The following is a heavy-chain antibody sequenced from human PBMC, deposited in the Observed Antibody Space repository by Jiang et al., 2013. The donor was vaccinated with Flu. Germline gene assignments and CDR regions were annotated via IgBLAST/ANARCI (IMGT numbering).Heavy chain of an antibody. CDR1: GYSFTSNW. CDR3: ARLRENGYNLGLFDF. Sequence: GAEVKKPGESLRISCKTSGYSFTSNWISWVRQMPGKGLEWMGRIDPSDSYSNFSPSFQGHVNISADKSTSIVYLQWRSLKASDTAMYYCARLRENGYNLGLFDFWGQGTLVTVSS. V-gene: IGHV5-10-1*01. D-gene: IGHD5-24*01. CDR2: IDPSDSYS. J-gene: IGHJ4*02.